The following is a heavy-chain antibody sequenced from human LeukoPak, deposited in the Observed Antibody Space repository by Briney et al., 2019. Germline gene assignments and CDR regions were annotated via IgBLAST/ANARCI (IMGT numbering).Heavy chain of an antibody. D-gene: IGHD5-18*01. CDR2: IIPIFGAA. CDR1: GYTXTGYY. CDR3: ARDSAAWYSYGPHYYYYGMDV. J-gene: IGHJ6*02. V-gene: IGHV1-69*13. Sequence: SVKVSCKASGYTXTGYYMHGVRQAPGQGLEWMGGIIPIFGAANYAQKFQGRVTITADESTSTAYMELSSLRSEDTAVYYCARDSAAWYSYGPHYYYYGMDVWGQGTTVTVSS.